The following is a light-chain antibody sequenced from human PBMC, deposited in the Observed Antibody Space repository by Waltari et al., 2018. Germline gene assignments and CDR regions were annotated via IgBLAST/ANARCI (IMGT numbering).Light chain of an antibody. J-gene: IGKJ2*01. CDR1: QGISTY. CDR3: QQLYTYPYT. Sequence: IQLTQSPSSLSASVGDRVTITCRSSQGISTYLAWYQQKPGEAPKLLIYAASTLQSGVPSRFSGSVSGTDFTLTISSLQPEDFASYYCQQLYTYPYTFGQGTKLEIK. CDR2: AAS. V-gene: IGKV1-9*01.